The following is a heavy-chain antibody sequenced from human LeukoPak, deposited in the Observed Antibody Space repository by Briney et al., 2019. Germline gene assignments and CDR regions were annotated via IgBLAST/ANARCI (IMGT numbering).Heavy chain of an antibody. CDR2: ISSDGRAT. CDR1: GFIFSDYK. Sequence: GGSLRLSCAASGFIFSDYKFHWVRQAPGKGLEWVTVISSDGRATFYAESVKGRFTIARDDSENTLSLQMNSLRLEDTAVYYCAREGGVGSPREDALDIRGQGKGVTV. J-gene: IGHJ3*02. V-gene: IGHV3-30*04. CDR3: AREGGVGSPREDALDI. D-gene: IGHD1-26*01.